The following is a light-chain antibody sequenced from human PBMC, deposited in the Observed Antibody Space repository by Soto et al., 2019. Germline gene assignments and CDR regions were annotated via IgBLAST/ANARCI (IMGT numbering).Light chain of an antibody. CDR3: TSYTSSSTYV. Sequence: QSLLTKPSSVSGSPGQSITISSTGTSSDVGGYNYVSWYQQHPGKAPRFLIYDVSNRPSGVSNRFSGSKSGATASLTISGLQAEDEADYYCTSYTSSSTYVFGTGTKVTVL. V-gene: IGLV2-14*01. J-gene: IGLJ1*01. CDR2: DVS. CDR1: SSDVGGYNY.